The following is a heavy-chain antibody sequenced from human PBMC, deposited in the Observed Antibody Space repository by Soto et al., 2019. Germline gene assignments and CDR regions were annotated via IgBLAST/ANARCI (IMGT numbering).Heavy chain of an antibody. CDR2: ISAYNGNT. CDR3: ARDRHIVLVPAYGMDV. D-gene: IGHD2-2*01. CDR1: GYTFTSYG. J-gene: IGHJ6*02. V-gene: IGHV1-18*01. Sequence: QVQLVQSGAEVKKPGASVKVSCKASGYTFTSYGISWVRQAPGQGLEWMGWISAYNGNTNYAQKLQGRVTMTTDTSTSSAYMELRSLRSDDTAVYYCARDRHIVLVPAYGMDVWGHGTTVTVSS.